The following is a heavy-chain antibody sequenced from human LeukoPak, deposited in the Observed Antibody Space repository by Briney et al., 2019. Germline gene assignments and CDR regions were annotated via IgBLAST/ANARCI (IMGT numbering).Heavy chain of an antibody. CDR1: GFTFSSSA. CDR3: AKVATWTYFDS. V-gene: IGHV3-23*01. Sequence: GGSLRLSCAASGFTFSSSAMTWVRQAPGKGLGWVSVIDGSAKTTYYADSVKGRFTISRDNSKNTLYLQLTSLRVEDTALYYCAKVATWTYFDSWGQGTLVTVSS. D-gene: IGHD3/OR15-3a*01. J-gene: IGHJ4*02. CDR2: IDGSAKTT.